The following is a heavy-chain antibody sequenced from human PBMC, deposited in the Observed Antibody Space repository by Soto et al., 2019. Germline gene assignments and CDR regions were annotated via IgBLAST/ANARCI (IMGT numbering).Heavy chain of an antibody. V-gene: IGHV4-59*01. CDR3: ARKRDDYGDYYFDY. CDR1: GGSISSYY. D-gene: IGHD4-17*01. J-gene: IGHJ4*02. CDR2: IYYSGST. Sequence: SETLSLTCTVSGGSISSYYWSWIRQPPGKGLEWIGYIYYSGSTNYNPSLKSRVTISVDTSKNQFSLKLSSVTAADTAVYYCARKRDDYGDYYFDYWGQGTLVTVSS.